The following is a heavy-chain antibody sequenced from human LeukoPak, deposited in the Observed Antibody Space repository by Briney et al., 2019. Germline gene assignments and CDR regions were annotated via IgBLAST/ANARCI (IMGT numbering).Heavy chain of an antibody. Sequence: KSSETLSLTCAVYGGSFSGYYWSWIRQPPGKGLEWIGEINHSGSTNYNPSLKSRVTISVDTSKNQFSLKLSSVTAADTAVYYCARSDSSGRNWFDPWGQGTLVTVSS. D-gene: IGHD3-22*01. CDR1: GGSFSGYY. V-gene: IGHV4-34*01. CDR2: INHSGST. J-gene: IGHJ5*02. CDR3: ARSDSSGRNWFDP.